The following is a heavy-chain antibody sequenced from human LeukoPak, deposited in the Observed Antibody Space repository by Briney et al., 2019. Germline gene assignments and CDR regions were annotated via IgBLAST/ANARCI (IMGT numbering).Heavy chain of an antibody. Sequence: APVKVSCKASGYTFTSYGISWVRQAPGQGLEWMGSISPYTGNTKYAERFQDRVIMTTDTSTRTAYMELRSLRSDDTAVFYCARDQYDSVWGSYRPYFDYWGQGTLVTVSS. D-gene: IGHD3-16*02. J-gene: IGHJ4*02. CDR3: ARDQYDSVWGSYRPYFDY. CDR1: GYTFTSYG. V-gene: IGHV1-18*04. CDR2: ISPYTGNT.